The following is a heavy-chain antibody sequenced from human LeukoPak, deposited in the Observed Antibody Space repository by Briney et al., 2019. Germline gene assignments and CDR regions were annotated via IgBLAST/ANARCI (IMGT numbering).Heavy chain of an antibody. CDR3: ARGSRGYCSGGSCYLFDY. CDR1: GGTFSSYA. CDR2: IIPIFGTA. J-gene: IGHJ4*02. Sequence: SVKVSCKASGGTFSSYAISWVRQAPGQGLEWMGGIIPIFGTANYAQKFQGRVTITADKSTSTAYMELSRLRSEDTAVYYCARGSRGYCSGGSCYLFDYWGQGTLVTVS. D-gene: IGHD2-15*01. V-gene: IGHV1-69*06.